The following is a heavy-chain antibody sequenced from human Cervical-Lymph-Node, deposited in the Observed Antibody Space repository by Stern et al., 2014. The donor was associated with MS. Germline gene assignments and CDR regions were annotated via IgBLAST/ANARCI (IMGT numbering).Heavy chain of an antibody. CDR1: GGSISSSNW. D-gene: IGHD6-6*01. CDR2: IYHSGST. J-gene: IGHJ5*02. CDR3: ARIIGSSPPVLWWFDP. Sequence: QLQLQESGPGLVKPSGTLSLTCAVSGGSISSSNWWSWVRQPPGQGLAWIGEIYHSGSTKYNPSLTSRVHIYVDKPKNQFSLKLSSVTAADTAVYYCARIIGSSPPVLWWFDPWGQGTLVTVSS. V-gene: IGHV4-4*02.